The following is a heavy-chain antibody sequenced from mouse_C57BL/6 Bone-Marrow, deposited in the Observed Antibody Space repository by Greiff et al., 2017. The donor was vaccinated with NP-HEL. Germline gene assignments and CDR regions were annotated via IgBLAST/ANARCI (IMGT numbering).Heavy chain of an antibody. Sequence: QVQLKQPGAELVKPGASVKLSCKASGYTFTRYWMHWVKQRPGRGLEWIGRIDPNCGGTKYNEKFKSKATLTVDKPSSTAYMQLSSLTSEDSAVYYCARSLVYNYFDYWGQGTTLTVSS. CDR2: IDPNCGGT. V-gene: IGHV1-72*01. J-gene: IGHJ2*01. CDR3: ARSLVYNYFDY. D-gene: IGHD2-2*01. CDR1: GYTFTRYW.